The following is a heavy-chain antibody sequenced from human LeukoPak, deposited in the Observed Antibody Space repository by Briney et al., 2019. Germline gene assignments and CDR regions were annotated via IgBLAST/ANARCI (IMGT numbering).Heavy chain of an antibody. CDR2: INPNSGGT. CDR3: ARGAVAVESYYYCYMDV. CDR1: GYTFTGYY. Sequence: ASVKVSCKASGYTFTGYYMHWVRQAPGQGLEWMGWINPNSGGTNYAQKFQGRVTMTRDTSISTAYMELSRLRSDDTAVYYCARGAVAVESYYYCYMDVWGKGTTVTVSS. J-gene: IGHJ6*03. V-gene: IGHV1-2*02. D-gene: IGHD6-19*01.